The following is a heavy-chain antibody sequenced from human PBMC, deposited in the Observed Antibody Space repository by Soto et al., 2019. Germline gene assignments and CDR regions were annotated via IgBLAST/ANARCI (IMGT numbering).Heavy chain of an antibody. CDR3: TTYNWNYDVHYYYGMDV. CDR1: GFTFSSYS. V-gene: IGHV3-21*01. Sequence: PGGSLRLSCAASGFTFSSYSMNWVRQAPGKGLEWVSSISSSSSYIYYADSVKGRFTISRDNAKNSLYLQMNSLRAEDTAVYYCTTYNWNYDVHYYYGMDVWGQGTTVTVSS. J-gene: IGHJ6*02. D-gene: IGHD1-7*01. CDR2: ISSSSSYI.